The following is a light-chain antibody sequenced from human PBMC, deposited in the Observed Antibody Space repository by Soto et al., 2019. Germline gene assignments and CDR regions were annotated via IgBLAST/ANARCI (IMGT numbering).Light chain of an antibody. V-gene: IGKV3-15*01. CDR1: QGVTTN. J-gene: IGKJ1*01. CDR2: GAS. CDR3: QQYNNRQT. Sequence: EIIMTQSPATLSVSPGERVTLSCRAGQGVTTNFAWYQQKPGQAPRLLIYGASTRATGIPARFSGSGSGTEFTLTISSLQSEDFAVYYCQQYNNRQTFGQGTKVDIK.